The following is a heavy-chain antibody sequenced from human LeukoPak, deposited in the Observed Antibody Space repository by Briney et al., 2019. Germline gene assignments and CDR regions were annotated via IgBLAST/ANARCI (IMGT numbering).Heavy chain of an antibody. J-gene: IGHJ4*02. CDR2: IIPILGIA. V-gene: IGHV1-69*04. CDR3: ARDTRRRGTTGTSIDVY. D-gene: IGHD1-1*01. CDR1: GGTFSSYA. Sequence: ASVKVSCKASGGTFSSYAISWVRQAPGQGLEWMGRIIPILGIANYAQKFQGRVTITADKSTSTAYMELSSLRSEDTAVYYCARDTRRRGTTGTSIDVYWGQGTLVTVSS.